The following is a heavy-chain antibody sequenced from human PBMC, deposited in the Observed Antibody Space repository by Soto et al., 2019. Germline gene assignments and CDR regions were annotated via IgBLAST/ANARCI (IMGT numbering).Heavy chain of an antibody. V-gene: IGHV3-23*01. CDR2: ISGSGATT. D-gene: IGHD6-13*01. CDR1: GITFIADA. CDR3: EKSFSTNWYYYFEY. J-gene: IGHJ4*02. Sequence: RLSCAASGITFIADAMSWVRQAPGKGLEWVSAISGSGATTYYADSVKGRFTISRDKSKNTLYLQMNSLRAEDTALYYCEKSFSTNWYYYFEYWGQGSLVTASS.